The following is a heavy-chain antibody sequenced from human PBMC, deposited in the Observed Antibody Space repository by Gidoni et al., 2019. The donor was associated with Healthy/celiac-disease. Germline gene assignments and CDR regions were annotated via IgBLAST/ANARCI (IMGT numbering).Heavy chain of an antibody. V-gene: IGHV4-39*01. CDR3: ARHDYGDYLRGVLNWCDP. J-gene: IGHJ5*02. CDR2: IYYSGST. D-gene: IGHD4-17*01. CDR1: GGSISSSSYY. Sequence: QLQLQESGPGLVKPSETLSLTCTVSGGSISSSSYYWGWIRQPPGKGLEWIGSIYYSGSTYYNPSLKSRVTRSVDTSKNQFSLKLSSVTAADTAVYYCARHDYGDYLRGVLNWCDPWGQGTLVTVSS.